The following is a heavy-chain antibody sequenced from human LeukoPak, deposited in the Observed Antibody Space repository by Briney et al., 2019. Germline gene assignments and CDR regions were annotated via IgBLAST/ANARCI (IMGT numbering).Heavy chain of an antibody. CDR3: ARDGGARDGYSLDY. CDR2: ISSSSSTI. CDR1: GFTFSSYS. D-gene: IGHD5-24*01. J-gene: IGHJ4*02. V-gene: IGHV3-48*01. Sequence: GGSLRLSCAASGFTFSSYSMNWVRQAPGKGLEWVSYISSSSSTIYYADSVKGRFTISRDNAKNSLYLQMNSLRAEDTAVYYCARDGGARDGYSLDYWRQGTLVTVSS.